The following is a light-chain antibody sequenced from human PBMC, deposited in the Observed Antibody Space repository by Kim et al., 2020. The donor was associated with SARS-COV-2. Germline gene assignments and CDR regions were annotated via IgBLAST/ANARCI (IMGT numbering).Light chain of an antibody. CDR1: SSDVGRYNY. CDR3: SSYTGHNVI. Sequence: QSVLTQPPSASGSPGQSVTISCTGTSSDVGRYNYVSWYQHHPGKAPKLMIYEVNKRPSGVPDRFSGSKSGYTASLTVSGLQADDEADYYCSSYTGHNVIFGGGTQLTVL. V-gene: IGLV2-8*01. CDR2: EVN. J-gene: IGLJ2*01.